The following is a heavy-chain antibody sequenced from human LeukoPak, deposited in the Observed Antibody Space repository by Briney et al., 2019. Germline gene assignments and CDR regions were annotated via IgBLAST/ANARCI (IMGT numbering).Heavy chain of an antibody. V-gene: IGHV4-39*01. Sequence: PSETLSLTCTVSGGSISSSSYYWGWIRQPPGKGLEWIGSIYYSGSTYYNPSLKSRVTISVDTSKNQFSLKLSSVTAADTAVYYCARQDLQGTYYDYVWGSYHTFDPWGQGTLVTVSS. J-gene: IGHJ5*02. CDR3: ARQDLQGTYYDYVWGSYHTFDP. CDR1: GGSISSSSYY. D-gene: IGHD3-16*02. CDR2: IYYSGST.